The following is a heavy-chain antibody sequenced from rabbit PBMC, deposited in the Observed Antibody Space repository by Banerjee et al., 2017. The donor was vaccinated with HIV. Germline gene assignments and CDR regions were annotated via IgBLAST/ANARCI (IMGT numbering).Heavy chain of an antibody. CDR2: IYAGSSGNT. CDR3: ARGAGAAGGAYGTLYFNL. Sequence: QSLEEYGGDLVQPRGSLTLTCKASGFDFSINYYMCWVRQAPGKGLEWIACIYAGSSGNTYYASWAKGRFTISKTSSTTVTLQMTSLTAADTATYFCARGAGAAGGAYGTLYFNLWGQGTLVTVS. V-gene: IGHV1S40*01. J-gene: IGHJ4*01. CDR1: GFDFSINYY. D-gene: IGHD6-1*01.